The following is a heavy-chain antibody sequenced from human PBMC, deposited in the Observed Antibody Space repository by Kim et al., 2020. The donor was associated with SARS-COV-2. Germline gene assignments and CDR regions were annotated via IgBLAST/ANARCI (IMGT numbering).Heavy chain of an antibody. CDR2: VYYSGST. V-gene: IGHV4-59*13. D-gene: IGHD6-13*01. Sequence: SETLSLTCTVSGGSISSYYWSWIRQPPGKGLEWIGYVYYSGSTNYNPSLKSRVTISVDTSKNQFSLKLSSVTAADTAVYYCARQQQLAHFDYWGQGTLVTVSS. CDR3: ARQQQLAHFDY. CDR1: GGSISSYY. J-gene: IGHJ4*02.